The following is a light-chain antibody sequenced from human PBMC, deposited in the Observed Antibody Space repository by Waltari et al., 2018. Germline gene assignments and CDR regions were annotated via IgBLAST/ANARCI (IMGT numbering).Light chain of an antibody. Sequence: DIQMAQSPSTLAASVGDRVNITCRASQSISYWLAWYQQKPGQAPKLLIYRASNLIDGVPSRFSGRGAWTEFTLTIDSLQPDDFATYFCQQYSGSPPWTFGQGTKVEIK. J-gene: IGKJ1*01. CDR3: QQYSGSPPWT. CDR2: RAS. CDR1: QSISYW. V-gene: IGKV1-5*03.